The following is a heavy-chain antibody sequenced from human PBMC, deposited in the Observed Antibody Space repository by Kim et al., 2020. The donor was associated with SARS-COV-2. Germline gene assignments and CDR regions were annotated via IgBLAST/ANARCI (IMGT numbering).Heavy chain of an antibody. CDR3: ARKCLPGWLKFWTQYYDMDV. Sequence: SETLSLTCAVSGYSISTSNWWGGMRQPPGKGLEWIGCIYWSGRSYYNTSLKSRVTMSVDTSKKHFFLKLSSVTAADTAVFYCARKCLPGWLKFWTQYYDMDVWRQETTVTVSS. D-gene: IGHD3-16*01. J-gene: IGHJ6*02. CDR1: GYSISTSNW. V-gene: IGHV4-28*01. CDR2: IYWSGRS.